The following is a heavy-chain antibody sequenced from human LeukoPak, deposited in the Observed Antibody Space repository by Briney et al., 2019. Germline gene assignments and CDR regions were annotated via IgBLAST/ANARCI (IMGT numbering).Heavy chain of an antibody. D-gene: IGHD3-10*01. CDR3: ARARPPMVRGVSLSYNRFDP. Sequence: GASAKVSCKASGYTLTSYDINWVRQATGQGLEWMGWMNPNSGNTGYAQKFQGRVTMTRNTSISTAYMELSSLRSEDTAVYYCARARPPMVRGVSLSYNRFDPWGQGTLVTVSS. CDR2: MNPNSGNT. CDR1: GYTLTSYD. J-gene: IGHJ5*02. V-gene: IGHV1-8*01.